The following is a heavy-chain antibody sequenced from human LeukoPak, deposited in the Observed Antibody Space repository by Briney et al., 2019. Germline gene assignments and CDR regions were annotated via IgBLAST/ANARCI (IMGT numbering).Heavy chain of an antibody. CDR2: IYYSGST. J-gene: IGHJ4*02. CDR3: ARGVVIAPQTFDY. Sequence: PSETLSLTCTVSGESISGFYWTWVRQPPGKGLEWIGYIYYSGSTNYNPSLKSRVTISVDTSKNQFSLKLSSVTAADTAVYYCARGVVIAPQTFDYWGQGTLVTVSS. CDR1: GESISGFY. D-gene: IGHD2-21*01. V-gene: IGHV4-59*01.